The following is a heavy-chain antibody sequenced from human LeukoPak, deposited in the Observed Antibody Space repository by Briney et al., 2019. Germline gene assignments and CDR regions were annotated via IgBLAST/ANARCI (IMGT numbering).Heavy chain of an antibody. Sequence: PSETLSLTCTVSGGSISSGSYYWSWIRQPAGKGLEWIGRIYTTGGTNYNPSLKSRVTISVDTSKNQFSLKLSSVTAADTAVYYCAGEGSGSFYYYYFYMDVWGKGTTVTISS. CDR1: GGSISSGSYY. CDR2: IYTTGGT. V-gene: IGHV4-61*02. CDR3: AGEGSGSFYYYYFYMDV. D-gene: IGHD3-10*01. J-gene: IGHJ6*03.